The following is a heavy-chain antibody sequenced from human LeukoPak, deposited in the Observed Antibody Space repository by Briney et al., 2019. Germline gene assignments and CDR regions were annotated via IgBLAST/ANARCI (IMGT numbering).Heavy chain of an antibody. V-gene: IGHV3-30-3*01. CDR3: AKADHCSSTSCYYFDY. CDR2: ISYDGDNE. Sequence: GGSLRLSCAASGFTFSNFAMHWVRQAPGKGLEWVAVISYDGDNEYYADSVKGQFTISRDNSKDRLYLQMNSLRPEDTAMYYCAKADHCSSTSCYYFDYWGQGTLVTVSS. CDR1: GFTFSNFA. D-gene: IGHD2-2*01. J-gene: IGHJ4*02.